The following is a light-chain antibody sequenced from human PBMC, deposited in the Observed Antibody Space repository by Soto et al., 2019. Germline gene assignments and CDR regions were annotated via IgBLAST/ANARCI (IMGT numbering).Light chain of an antibody. Sequence: ETVLTQSPATVSVSPGERATLSCRASQSVSSNLAWYQQKPGQAPRLLIYGASTRATGIPARFSGSGSGTEFTLTISSLQSEDFAVYYCQQYNSWPPWTFGQGTKVDIK. V-gene: IGKV3-15*01. CDR3: QQYNSWPPWT. J-gene: IGKJ1*01. CDR1: QSVSSN. CDR2: GAS.